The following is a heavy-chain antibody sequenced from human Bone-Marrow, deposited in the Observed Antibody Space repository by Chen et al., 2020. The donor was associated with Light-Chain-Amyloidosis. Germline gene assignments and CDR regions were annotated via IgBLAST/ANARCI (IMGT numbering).Heavy chain of an antibody. D-gene: IGHD1-26*01. CDR2: SYPDDCYT. J-gene: IGHJ4*02. CDR3: ARIVSSTDGFRGFFDY. V-gene: IGHV5-51*01. CDR1: GYRFFNYW. Sequence: EVQLVQSGAEVKKPGESLKITCKGSGYRFFNYWIGWVRQMPGKGLEWIGMSYPDDCYTAYSASCQGHITSSADTSISAAYLQWTSLKASDSSMFYWARIVSSTDGFRGFFDYWGQGTLVTVPS.